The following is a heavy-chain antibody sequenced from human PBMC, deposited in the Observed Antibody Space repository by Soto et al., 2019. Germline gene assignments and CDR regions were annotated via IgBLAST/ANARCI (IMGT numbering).Heavy chain of an antibody. J-gene: IGHJ4*02. CDR1: GGSISSGDYY. CDR3: ARRYGSAIDY. D-gene: IGHD1-26*01. CDR2: IYYSGST. V-gene: IGHV4-61*08. Sequence: PSETLSLTCIVSGGSISSGDYYWSWIRQPPGKGLEWIGYIYYSGSTNCNPSLKSRVTISVDTSKNQFSLKLSSVTAADTAVYYCARRYGSAIDYWGQGTLVTVSS.